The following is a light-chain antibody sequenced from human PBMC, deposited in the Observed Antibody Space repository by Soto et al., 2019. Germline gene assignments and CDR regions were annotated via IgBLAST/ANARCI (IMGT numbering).Light chain of an antibody. CDR2: AAS. V-gene: IGKV1-39*01. CDR3: QQSYSTHLT. J-gene: IGKJ4*01. CDR1: QSISSY. Sequence: DIQMTQSPSSLSASVGDRVTITCRASQSISSYLNWYQQKPGKAPKLLIYAASSLQSGVPSRFSGSGSGTDFTLTISSLQPEDFETYYCQQSYSTHLTFGGGTKVEIX.